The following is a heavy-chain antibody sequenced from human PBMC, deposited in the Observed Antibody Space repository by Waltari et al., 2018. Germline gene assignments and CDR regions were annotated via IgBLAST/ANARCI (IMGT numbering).Heavy chain of an antibody. CDR3: ARDPLRRFDY. CDR2: IKEDVSEK. J-gene: IGHJ4*02. CDR1: GFTFQYFW. Sequence: EVQVVESGGGLVQPGESLRLSCAVSGFTFQYFWMTWVRQAPGEGLDWVANIKEDVSEKHYMDCVKGRFTISRDNAKNLVYLHMNSLKAEDTAVYYCARDPLRRFDYWGQGTLVTVSS. V-gene: IGHV3-7*01.